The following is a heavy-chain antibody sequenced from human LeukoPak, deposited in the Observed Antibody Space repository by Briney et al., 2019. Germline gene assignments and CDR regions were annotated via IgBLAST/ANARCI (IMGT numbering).Heavy chain of an antibody. J-gene: IGHJ4*02. Sequence: SETLSLTCTVSGGSTSSHYWSWIRQPPGKGLEWIGGIYSGGGTFYHPSLRTRVTISVDTSQKQFSLTLPSVTAADTAVYYCARRNYGGTLEYWGQGTLVTVSS. CDR2: IYSGGGT. V-gene: IGHV4-59*04. CDR1: GGSTSSHY. CDR3: ARRNYGGTLEY. D-gene: IGHD4-23*01.